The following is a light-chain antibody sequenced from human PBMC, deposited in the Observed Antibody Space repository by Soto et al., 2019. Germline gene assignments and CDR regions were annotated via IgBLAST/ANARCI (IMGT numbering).Light chain of an antibody. CDR1: QSISSW. CDR3: QQYNSYPWT. V-gene: IGKV1-5*01. Sequence: DIQMTQSPSTLSASVGDRVTITCRASQSISSWLAWYQQKPGKAPKLLIYDASSLESGVPSRFSGSGSGTEFTLTMSSLQPDDFATYYCQQYNSYPWTFGQGPKVQIK. CDR2: DAS. J-gene: IGKJ1*01.